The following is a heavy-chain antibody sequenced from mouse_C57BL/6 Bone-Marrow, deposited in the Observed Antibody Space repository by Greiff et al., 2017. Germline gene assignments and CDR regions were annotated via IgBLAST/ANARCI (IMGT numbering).Heavy chain of an antibody. Sequence: EVKLMESGGGLVQPGGSLKLSCAASGFTFSDYYMYWVRQTPEKRLEWVAYISNGGGSTYYPDTVKGRFTISRDNAKNTLYLQMSRLKSEDTAMYYCARQGVITTVPAWFAYWGQGTLVTVSA. J-gene: IGHJ3*01. V-gene: IGHV5-12*01. CDR3: ARQGVITTVPAWFAY. CDR1: GFTFSDYY. CDR2: ISNGGGST. D-gene: IGHD1-1*01.